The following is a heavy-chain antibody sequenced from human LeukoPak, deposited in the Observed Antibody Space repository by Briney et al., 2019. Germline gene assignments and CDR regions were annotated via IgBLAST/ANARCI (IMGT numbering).Heavy chain of an antibody. V-gene: IGHV3-23*01. Sequence: GGSLRLSCAASGFTFSSYAMSWVRQAPGKGLEWVSAISGSGSNTYYADSVKGRFTISRDNSKNTLYLQMNSLRAEDTAVYSCAKGRRTLSGSDIWGQGAMVTVSS. D-gene: IGHD3-10*01. CDR2: ISGSGSNT. CDR1: GFTFSSYA. CDR3: AKGRRTLSGSDI. J-gene: IGHJ3*02.